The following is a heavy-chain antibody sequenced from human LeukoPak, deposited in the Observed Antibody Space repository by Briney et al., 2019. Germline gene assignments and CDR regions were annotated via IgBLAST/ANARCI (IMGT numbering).Heavy chain of an antibody. CDR3: AGLGYSSGWYSFDY. CDR1: GFTFSSYW. CDR2: ISSSSSYI. D-gene: IGHD6-19*01. J-gene: IGHJ4*02. V-gene: IGHV3-21*01. Sequence: PGGSLRLSCAASGFTFSSYWMNWVRQAPGKGLEWVSSISSSSSYIYYADSVKGRFTISRDNAKNSLYLQMNSLRAEDTAVYYCAGLGYSSGWYSFDYWGQGTLVTVSS.